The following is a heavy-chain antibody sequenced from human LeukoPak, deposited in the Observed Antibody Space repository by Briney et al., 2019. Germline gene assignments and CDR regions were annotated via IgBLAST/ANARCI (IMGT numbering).Heavy chain of an antibody. CDR3: ARPYCSSTSCYFIDYYYGMDV. V-gene: IGHV3-33*01. D-gene: IGHD2-2*01. J-gene: IGHJ6*02. CDR1: GFTFSSYG. CDR2: IWYDGSNK. Sequence: PGRSLRLSCAASGFTFSSYGMHWVRQAPGKGLEWVAVIWYDGSNKYYADSVKGRFTISRDNSKNTLYLQINSLRAEDTAVYYCARPYCSSTSCYFIDYYYGMDVWGQGTTVTVSS.